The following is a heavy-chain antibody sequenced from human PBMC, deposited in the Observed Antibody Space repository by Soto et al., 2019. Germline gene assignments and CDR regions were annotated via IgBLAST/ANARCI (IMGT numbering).Heavy chain of an antibody. V-gene: IGHV3-74*01. J-gene: IGHJ4*02. CDR3: ARGASGNYYQDS. CDR2: IKSDGRST. D-gene: IGHD3-10*01. Sequence: EVQLVESGGGLVQPGGSLRLSCAASGFTFSSYWMHWVRQAPGKGLVWVSRIKSDGRSTNYADSVKGRFTISRDNDKDTLYLQMNSLRGDDTAVYYCARGASGNYYQDSWSQGTLVTVSS. CDR1: GFTFSSYW.